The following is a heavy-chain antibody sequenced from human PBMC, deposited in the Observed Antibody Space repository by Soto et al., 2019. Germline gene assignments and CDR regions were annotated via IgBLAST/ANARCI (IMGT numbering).Heavy chain of an antibody. CDR3: ARARSSACFVY. J-gene: IGHJ4*02. CDR2: IIPIFGSA. D-gene: IGHD3-22*01. Sequence: SVKVSRKDSGGTLSDYAFSWVRQAPGQGLGWMGGIIPIFGSANYAQKLQGRVTITADESTKTAYMELSSLRSEDTAVYYCARARSSACFVYWGQGTLVTVSS. CDR1: GGTLSDYA. V-gene: IGHV1-69*13.